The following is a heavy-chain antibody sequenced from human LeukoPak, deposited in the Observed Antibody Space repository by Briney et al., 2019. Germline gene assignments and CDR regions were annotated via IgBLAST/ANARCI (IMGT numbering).Heavy chain of an antibody. CDR1: GGSISSDDYY. CDR2: IFYDGDT. V-gene: IGHV4-39*01. Sequence: SETLSLTCTVSGGSISSDDYYWGWIRQPPGKGLEWIGTIFYDGDTYYSPSLKSRVTVSVDTSKNQFSLKLSSVTAADTAVYYCARVGGSLYYFDYWGQGTLVTVSS. CDR3: ARVGGSLYYFDY. J-gene: IGHJ4*02. D-gene: IGHD3-16*01.